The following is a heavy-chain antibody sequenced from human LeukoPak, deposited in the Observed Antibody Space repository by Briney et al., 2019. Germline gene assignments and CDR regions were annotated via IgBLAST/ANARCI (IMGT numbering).Heavy chain of an antibody. J-gene: IGHJ6*02. Sequence: SETLSLTCTVSGGSISSYYWSWIRQPPGKGLEWIGYIYYSGSTNYNPSLKSRVTISVDTSKNQFSLKLSSVTAADTAVYYCARVAGTNYYYYGMEVWGQGTTVTVSS. CDR1: GGSISSYY. D-gene: IGHD1-26*01. V-gene: IGHV4-59*01. CDR3: ARVAGTNYYYYGMEV. CDR2: IYYSGST.